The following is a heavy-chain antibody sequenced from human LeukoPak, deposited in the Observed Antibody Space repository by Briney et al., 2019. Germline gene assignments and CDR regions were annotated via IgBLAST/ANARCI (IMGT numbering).Heavy chain of an antibody. CDR1: GFTFSSYT. J-gene: IGHJ4*02. V-gene: IGHV3-21*01. D-gene: IGHD1-26*01. CDR2: IISSSRYI. Sequence: GGSLRLSCAASGFTFSSYTINWVRQAPGKGLEWVSSIISSSRYILYADSMKGRITVSRDNAKNSLYLQMNSLRAEDAAVYYCARGVGATPAFFDYWGQGTLVTVSS. CDR3: ARGVGATPAFFDY.